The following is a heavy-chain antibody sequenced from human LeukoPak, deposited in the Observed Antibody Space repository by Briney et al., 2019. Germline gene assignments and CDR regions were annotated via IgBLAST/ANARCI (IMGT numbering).Heavy chain of an antibody. V-gene: IGHV1-46*01. Sequence: ASVKVSCKASGDTFTSYYMHWVRQAPGQGLEWMGIINPSGDSTSSAQTFQGRVTMTRDMSTSTAYMELSSLRSDDTAVYYCARVTIYGDYLENWFDPWGQGTLVTVSS. CDR1: GDTFTSYY. D-gene: IGHD4-17*01. CDR2: INPSGDST. CDR3: ARVTIYGDYLENWFDP. J-gene: IGHJ5*02.